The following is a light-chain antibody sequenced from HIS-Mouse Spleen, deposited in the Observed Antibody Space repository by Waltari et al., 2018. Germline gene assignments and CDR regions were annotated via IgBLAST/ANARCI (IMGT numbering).Light chain of an antibody. Sequence: QSALTQPASVSGSPGQSITISCTGPSSDVGSYKLVPWYQQHPCKAPKLMIYEGSKRPSGVSNRFSGSKSGNTASLTISGLQAEDEADYYCCSYAGSSTVVFGGGTKLTVL. CDR3: CSYAGSSTVV. CDR1: SSDVGSYKL. V-gene: IGLV2-23*01. J-gene: IGLJ2*01. CDR2: EGS.